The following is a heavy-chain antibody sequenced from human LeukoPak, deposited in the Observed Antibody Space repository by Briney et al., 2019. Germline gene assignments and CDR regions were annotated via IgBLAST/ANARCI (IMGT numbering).Heavy chain of an antibody. D-gene: IGHD3-22*01. J-gene: IGHJ4*02. CDR3: ARQIGSITMIRFDY. CDR1: GGSFSGYY. Sequence: SETLSLTCAVYGGSFSGYYWSWIRQPPGKGLEWIGEINHSGSTNYNPSLKSRVTISVDTSKNQFSLKLSSVTAADTAVYYCARQIGSITMIRFDYWGQGTLVTVSS. CDR2: INHSGST. V-gene: IGHV4-34*01.